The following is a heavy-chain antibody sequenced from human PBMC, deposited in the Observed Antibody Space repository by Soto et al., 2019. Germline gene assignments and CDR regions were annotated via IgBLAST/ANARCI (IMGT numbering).Heavy chain of an antibody. J-gene: IGHJ6*02. CDR3: AREVGYSYGYFESYYGMDV. Sequence: QVQLVQSGAEVKKPGASVKVSCKASGYTFTSYGISWVRQAPGQGLEWMGWISAYNGNTNYAQKLQGRVTMTTDTSTSTAYMELRSLRSDDAAVYYCAREVGYSYGYFESYYGMDVWGQGTTVTVSS. CDR2: ISAYNGNT. V-gene: IGHV1-18*01. D-gene: IGHD5-18*01. CDR1: GYTFTSYG.